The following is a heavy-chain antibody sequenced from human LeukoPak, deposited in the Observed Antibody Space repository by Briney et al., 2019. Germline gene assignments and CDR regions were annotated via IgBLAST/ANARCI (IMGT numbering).Heavy chain of an antibody. CDR2: ISGSGGST. CDR1: GFTFSSYA. V-gene: IGHV3-23*01. CDR3: AKSSYYDTSGSYREYYFDY. J-gene: IGHJ4*02. Sequence: GGSLGLSCAASGFTFSSYAMSWVRQAPGKGLEWVPAISGSGGSTYYADSVKGRFTISRDNSKNTLYLQMNSLRAEDTAVYYCAKSSYYDTSGSYREYYFDYWGQGALVTVSS. D-gene: IGHD3-22*01.